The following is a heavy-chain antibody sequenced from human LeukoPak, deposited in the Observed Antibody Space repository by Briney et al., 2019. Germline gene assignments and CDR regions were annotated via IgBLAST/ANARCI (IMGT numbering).Heavy chain of an antibody. J-gene: IGHJ4*02. Sequence: GGSLRLSCAASVFTFINYAMSWVRQAPGRGLQWVSAISGSGGSTFYADSVKGRFTISRDNSKNTLYLQMTSLRAEDTAVYYCAKARNGDPPYYFDYWGQGTLVTVSS. CDR2: ISGSGGST. D-gene: IGHD4-17*01. CDR1: VFTFINYA. CDR3: AKARNGDPPYYFDY. V-gene: IGHV3-23*01.